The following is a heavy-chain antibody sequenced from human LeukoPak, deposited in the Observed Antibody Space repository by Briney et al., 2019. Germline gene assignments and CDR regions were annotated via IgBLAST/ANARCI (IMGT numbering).Heavy chain of an antibody. CDR3: VKDRAWIQPWPRYIFDY. V-gene: IGHV3-64D*06. CDR2: ISSNGGST. D-gene: IGHD5-18*01. Sequence: GGSLRLSCSASGFTFSSYAMHWVRQAPGKGLEYVSAISSNGGSTYYADSVKGRFTISRDNSKNTLYLQMSSLRAEDTAVYYCVKDRAWIQPWPRYIFDYWGQGTLVTVSS. CDR1: GFTFSSYA. J-gene: IGHJ4*02.